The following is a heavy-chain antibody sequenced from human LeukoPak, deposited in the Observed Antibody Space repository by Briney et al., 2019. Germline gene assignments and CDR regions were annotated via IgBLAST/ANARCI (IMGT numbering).Heavy chain of an antibody. Sequence: SVKVSCKASGYTFTSYAISWVRQAPGQGLEWMGGIIPIFGTANYAQKFQGRVTITADESTSTAYMELSSLRSEDTAVYYCAREGRTGYSSGWLDYWGQGTLVTVSS. CDR3: AREGRTGYSSGWLDY. D-gene: IGHD6-19*01. J-gene: IGHJ4*02. V-gene: IGHV1-69*13. CDR1: GYTFTSYA. CDR2: IIPIFGTA.